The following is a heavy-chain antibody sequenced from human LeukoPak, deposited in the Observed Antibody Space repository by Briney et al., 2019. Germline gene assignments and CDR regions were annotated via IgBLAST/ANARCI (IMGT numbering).Heavy chain of an antibody. CDR1: GFTFSSYE. J-gene: IGHJ4*02. D-gene: IGHD5-12*01. Sequence: GGSLRLSCAASGFTFSSYEMNWVRQAPGKGLEWVSYISSSGSTIYYADSVKGRFTISRDNAKNSLYLQMSSLRAEDTAVYYCARGNYDYGDYWGQGTLVTVSS. CDR3: ARGNYDYGDY. CDR2: ISSSGSTI. V-gene: IGHV3-48*03.